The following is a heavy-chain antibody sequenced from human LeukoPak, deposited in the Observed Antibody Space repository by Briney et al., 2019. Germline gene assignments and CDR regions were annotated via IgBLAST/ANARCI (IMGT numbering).Heavy chain of an antibody. CDR1: GGTFSSYA. CDR2: IIPIFGTA. Sequence: SVKVSCKASGGTFSSYAISWVRQAPGQGLEWMGGIIPIFGTANYAQKFQGRVTITADESTSTAYMELSSLRSEDTAVYYCASSKLLWFGELGTWGQGTLVTVSS. CDR3: ASSKLLWFGELGT. V-gene: IGHV1-69*13. J-gene: IGHJ5*02. D-gene: IGHD3-10*01.